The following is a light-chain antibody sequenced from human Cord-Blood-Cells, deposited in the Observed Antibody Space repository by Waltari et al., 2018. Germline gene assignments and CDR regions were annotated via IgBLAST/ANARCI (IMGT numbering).Light chain of an antibody. CDR1: SSDVGGYNF. CDR2: YVI. CDR3: SSYTSSSTRKV. J-gene: IGLJ1*01. Sequence: QSALTQPASVSGSPGQSITISCTGTSSDVGGYNFVSCNKHNPGKAPKLMIYYVINRPSGVSNRFSGSKSGNTASLTISGLQAEDEADYYCSSYTSSSTRKVFGTGTKVTVL. V-gene: IGLV2-14*03.